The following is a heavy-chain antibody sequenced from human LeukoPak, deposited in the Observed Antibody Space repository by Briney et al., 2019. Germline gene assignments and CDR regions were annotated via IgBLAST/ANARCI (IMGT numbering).Heavy chain of an antibody. V-gene: IGHV3-23*01. CDR1: GFTFSSYA. CDR3: AKGPLGLWYLDY. J-gene: IGHJ4*02. Sequence: GGSLRLSCAASGFTFSSYAMRWGRQPPGKGLELVSAIGGSGGSTYYADSMKGRFTISRDNAKNTLYLQMNSLRAEDTAVYYCAKGPLGLWYLDYWGQGTLVTVSS. CDR2: IGGSGGST. D-gene: IGHD5-18*01.